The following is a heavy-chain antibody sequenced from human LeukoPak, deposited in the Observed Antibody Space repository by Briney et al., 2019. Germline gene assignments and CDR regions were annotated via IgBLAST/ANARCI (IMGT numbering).Heavy chain of an antibody. D-gene: IGHD2/OR15-2a*01. CDR3: ARILYSNNIDY. Sequence: SETLSLTCSVSGGSSSSSRHYWGWIRQPPGKGLEWIASIYYTGSTYYNPSLKSRVTISVDTSKNQFSLKLNSVTAADTAVYYCARILYSNNIDYWGQGTLVTVSS. V-gene: IGHV4-39*07. J-gene: IGHJ4*02. CDR1: GGSSSSSRHY. CDR2: IYYTGST.